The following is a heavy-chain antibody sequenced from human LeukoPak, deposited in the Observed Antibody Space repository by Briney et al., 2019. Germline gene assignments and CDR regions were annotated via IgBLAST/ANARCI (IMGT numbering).Heavy chain of an antibody. Sequence: PGGSLRLFCAASGFTFSSNAMSWVRQAPGKGLEGVSAVSVSADSTYYADSVKGRFTISRDNSRNMVYLQMNTLRAEDTAVYYCARDSASYHRWFDSWGQGTLVTVSS. V-gene: IGHV3-23*01. D-gene: IGHD1-26*01. CDR3: ARDSASYHRWFDS. CDR1: GFTFSSNA. CDR2: VSVSADST. J-gene: IGHJ5*01.